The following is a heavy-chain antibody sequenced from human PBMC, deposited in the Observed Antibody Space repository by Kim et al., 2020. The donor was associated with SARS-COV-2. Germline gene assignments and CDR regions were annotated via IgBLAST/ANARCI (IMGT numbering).Heavy chain of an antibody. V-gene: IGHV4-30-4*01. CDR2: ISYSGNT. D-gene: IGHD5-18*01. CDR3: ARDKEYSYGHGDYYYGMDV. J-gene: IGHJ6*02. CDR1: GGSINSGDYS. Sequence: SETLSLTCTVSGGSINSGDYSWNWIRQPPGKGLEWIGYISYSGNTYYNPSFKSRVTLSADTSKNQFSLGLSSVTAADTAVYYCARDKEYSYGHGDYYYGMDVWGQGTTVTVSS.